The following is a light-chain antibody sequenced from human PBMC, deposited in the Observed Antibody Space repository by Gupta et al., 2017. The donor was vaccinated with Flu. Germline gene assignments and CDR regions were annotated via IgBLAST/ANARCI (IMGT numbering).Light chain of an antibody. V-gene: IGLV2-14*01. J-gene: IGLJ3*02. CDR1: SSDVGGYNY. CDR2: EVS. CDR3: SSYTSSNPLV. Sequence: SRTISRTGTSSDVGGYNYVSWYPHHPGKAHNLMIYEVSRRSSGVATRFSVSKSSNTASLTISGPQAEDDADYYCSSYTSSNPLVFGGGTKLTVL.